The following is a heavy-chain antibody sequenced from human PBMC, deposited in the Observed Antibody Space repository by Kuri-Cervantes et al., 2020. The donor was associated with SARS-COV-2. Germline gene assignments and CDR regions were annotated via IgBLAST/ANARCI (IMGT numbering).Heavy chain of an antibody. Sequence: GGSLRLSCAGSGFTFSRYAIHWVRQAPGKGLEWVAVISDDGKKRYYADSVKGRFTISRDNSQSTLYLQMNSLRAEDTAVYYCARAYGDYVFREGFDSWGQGTLVTVSS. V-gene: IGHV3-30*04. CDR1: GFTFSRYA. CDR3: ARAYGDYVFREGFDS. J-gene: IGHJ4*02. D-gene: IGHD4-17*01. CDR2: ISDDGKKR.